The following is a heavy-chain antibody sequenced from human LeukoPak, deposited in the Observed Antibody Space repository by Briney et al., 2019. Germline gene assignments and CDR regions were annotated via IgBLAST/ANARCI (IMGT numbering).Heavy chain of an antibody. CDR3: ARVGSTAEAGTPDY. J-gene: IGHJ4*02. D-gene: IGHD6-19*01. V-gene: IGHV3-21*05. CDR2: ISRTGSHT. Sequence: GGSLRLSCAASGFTFSSYSMNWVRQAPGKGLEWLSYISRTGSHTPYADSVKGRFTVSRDNAKNSLSLELNSLRVDDTAIYYCARVGSTAEAGTPDYWGQGTLVTVSS. CDR1: GFTFSSYS.